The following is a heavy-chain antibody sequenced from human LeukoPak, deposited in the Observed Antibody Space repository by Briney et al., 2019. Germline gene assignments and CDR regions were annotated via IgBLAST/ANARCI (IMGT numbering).Heavy chain of an antibody. Sequence: GESLKISCKGSEYRFNSYWISWVRQMPGKGLEWMGVIYAGDSDTRYSPSFRGQVTISVDRSINTAYLHWRSLRASDTAMYFCARSGDSGYRWFDPWGQGTLVTVSS. V-gene: IGHV5-51*01. CDR3: ARSGDSGYRWFDP. CDR1: EYRFNSYW. CDR2: IYAGDSDT. D-gene: IGHD5-12*01. J-gene: IGHJ5*02.